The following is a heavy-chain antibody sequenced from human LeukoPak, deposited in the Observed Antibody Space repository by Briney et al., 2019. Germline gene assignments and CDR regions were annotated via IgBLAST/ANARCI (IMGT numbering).Heavy chain of an antibody. CDR3: ARQKDPLRYFDWWAYYYYGMDV. CDR2: ISYDGSNK. D-gene: IGHD3-9*01. Sequence: GGSLRLSCAASGFTFSSYAMHWVRQAPGKGLEWVAVISYDGSNKYYADSVKGRFTISRDNSKNTLYLQMNSLRAEDTAVYYCARQKDPLRYFDWWAYYYYGMDVWGKGTTVTVSS. V-gene: IGHV3-30*04. CDR1: GFTFSSYA. J-gene: IGHJ6*04.